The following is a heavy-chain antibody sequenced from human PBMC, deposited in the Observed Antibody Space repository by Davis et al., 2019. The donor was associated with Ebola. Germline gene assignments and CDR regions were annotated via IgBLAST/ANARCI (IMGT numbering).Heavy chain of an antibody. V-gene: IGHV5-51*01. CDR2: IYPGDSDT. J-gene: IGHJ4*02. CDR3: ARRGTDFWSGYQY. CDR1: GYSFTSYW. Sequence: GESLKISCQGSGYSFTSYWIGWVRQMPGKGLEWMGIIYPGDSDTRYSPSLQGQVTISADKSISTAYLQWSSLKASDTAMYYCARRGTDFWSGYQYWGQGALVTVSS. D-gene: IGHD3-3*01.